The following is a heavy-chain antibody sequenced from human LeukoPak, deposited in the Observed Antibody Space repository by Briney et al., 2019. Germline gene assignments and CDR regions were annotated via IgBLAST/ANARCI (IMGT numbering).Heavy chain of an antibody. D-gene: IGHD3-3*01. J-gene: IGHJ4*02. CDR3: AIHHYEFDY. CDR1: GGSFSGYY. CDR2: INHSGST. V-gene: IGHV4-34*01. Sequence: SETLSLTCAVYGGSFSGYYWSWIRQPPGKGLEWIGEINHSGSTNYNPSLKSRVTMSVDTSKNQFSLKLSSVTAADTAVYYCAIHHYEFDYWGQGTLVTVSS.